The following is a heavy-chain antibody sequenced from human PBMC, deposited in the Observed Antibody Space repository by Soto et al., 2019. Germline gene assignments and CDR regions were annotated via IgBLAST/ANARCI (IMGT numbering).Heavy chain of an antibody. CDR3: AKDIGGYRARTYYYSGMDV. CDR2: ISWDGGST. D-gene: IGHD5-18*01. CDR1: GFTFDDYT. Sequence: GGSLRLSCAASGFTFDDYTMHWVRQAPGKGLEWVSLISWDGGSTYYADSVKGRFTISRDNSKNSLYLQMNSLRTEDTALYYCAKDIGGYRARTYYYSGMDVWGQGTTVTVTS. J-gene: IGHJ6*02. V-gene: IGHV3-43*01.